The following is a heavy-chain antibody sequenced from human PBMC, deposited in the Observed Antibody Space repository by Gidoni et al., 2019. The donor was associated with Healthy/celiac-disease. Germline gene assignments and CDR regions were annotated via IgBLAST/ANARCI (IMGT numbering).Heavy chain of an antibody. CDR2: IRAYNGNT. V-gene: IGHV1-18*01. Sequence: QVQLVQSGAEVKKPGASVKVSCKASGYTFTSYGISWVRQAPGQGLEGMGWIRAYNGNTNYAQKLQGRVTMTTDTSTSTAYMELRSLRSDDTAVYYCARDSNGDYYYYYGMDVWGQGTTVTVSS. CDR3: ARDSNGDYYYYYGMDV. J-gene: IGHJ6*02. CDR1: GYTFTSYG. D-gene: IGHD4-17*01.